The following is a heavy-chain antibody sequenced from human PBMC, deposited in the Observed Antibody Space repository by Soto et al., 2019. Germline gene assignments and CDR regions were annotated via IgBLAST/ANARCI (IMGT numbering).Heavy chain of an antibody. CDR2: ISSSSSYI. Sequence: EVQLVESGGGLVKPGGSLRLSCAASGFTFSSYSMNWVRQAPGKGLEWVSSISSSSSYIYYADSVKGRFTISRDNAKNSLYVQMNSLRAEDTAVYYCARDLWVWGGYDSTPFDYWGQGTLVTVSS. V-gene: IGHV3-21*01. D-gene: IGHD5-12*01. J-gene: IGHJ4*02. CDR3: ARDLWVWGGYDSTPFDY. CDR1: GFTFSSYS.